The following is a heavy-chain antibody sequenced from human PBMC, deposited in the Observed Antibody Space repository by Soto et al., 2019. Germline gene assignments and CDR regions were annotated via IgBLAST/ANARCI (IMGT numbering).Heavy chain of an antibody. V-gene: IGHV3-30-3*01. CDR1: GFTFSSYA. CDR2: ISYDGSNK. CDR3: ARDSGRYFDWPQVGYFDY. Sequence: SGGSLRLSCAASGFTFSSYAMHWVRQAPGKGLEWLAVISYDGSNKYYADSVKGRFTISRDNSKNTLYLQMNSLRAEDTAVYYCARDSGRYFDWPQVGYFDYWGRGTQVTVSS. D-gene: IGHD3-9*01. J-gene: IGHJ4*02.